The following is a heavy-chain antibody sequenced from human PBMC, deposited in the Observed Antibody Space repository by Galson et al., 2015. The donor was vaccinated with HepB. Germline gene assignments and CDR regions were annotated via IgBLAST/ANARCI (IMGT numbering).Heavy chain of an antibody. J-gene: IGHJ6*03. CDR3: AKDGLFELRFLEWLSSRAYYMDV. D-gene: IGHD3-3*01. Sequence: SLRLSCAASGFTFSSYGMHWVRQAPGKGLEWVAVISYDGSNKYYADSVKGRFTISRDNSKNTPYLQMNSLRAEDTAVYYCAKDGLFELRFLEWLSSRAYYMDVWGKGTTVTVSS. CDR2: ISYDGSNK. CDR1: GFTFSSYG. V-gene: IGHV3-30*18.